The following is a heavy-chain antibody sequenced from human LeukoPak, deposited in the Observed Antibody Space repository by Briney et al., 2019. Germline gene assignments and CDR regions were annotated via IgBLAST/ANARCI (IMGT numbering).Heavy chain of an antibody. Sequence: GGSLRLSCAASGFTFSTYSMSWVRHAPGKGLEWGSGISGSAGDTFYAGSVKGRFTISRDNSKNTLYLQMNSLRVEDTAVYHCVGCSGGTCTGNWLDPWGQGTLVTVSS. J-gene: IGHJ5*02. D-gene: IGHD2-15*01. CDR1: GFTFSTYS. CDR3: VGCSGGTCTGNWLDP. V-gene: IGHV3-23*01. CDR2: ISGSAGDT.